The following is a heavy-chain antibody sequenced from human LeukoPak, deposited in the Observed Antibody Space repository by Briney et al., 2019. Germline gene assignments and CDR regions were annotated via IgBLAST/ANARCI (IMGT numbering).Heavy chain of an antibody. CDR3: AKAQYSSGFSPFQD. V-gene: IGHV3-23*01. Sequence: GGSLRLSCAASGFTFSTYAMSWVRQAPGKGLEWVSGISGSGGNTYYADSVKGRFTISRDNSKNTLYLQMNSLRAEDTAVYYCAKAQYSSGFSPFQDWGQGTLVTASS. J-gene: IGHJ1*01. CDR1: GFTFSTYA. CDR2: ISGSGGNT. D-gene: IGHD3-22*01.